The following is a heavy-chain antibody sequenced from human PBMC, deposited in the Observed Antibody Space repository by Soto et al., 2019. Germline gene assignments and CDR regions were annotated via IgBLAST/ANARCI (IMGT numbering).Heavy chain of an antibody. CDR2: THNSGNT. CDR3: AKGGWYEDH. J-gene: IGHJ4*02. CDR1: GGSVSSEY. Sequence: SETLSLTCTVSGGSVSSEYWSWIRQPPGKGLEWIGYTHNSGNTDYNPSLKSRVTISLDASRNEFSLSLRSVTAADTAVYYCAKGGWYEDHWGQGTLVTVSS. D-gene: IGHD6-19*01. V-gene: IGHV4-59*08.